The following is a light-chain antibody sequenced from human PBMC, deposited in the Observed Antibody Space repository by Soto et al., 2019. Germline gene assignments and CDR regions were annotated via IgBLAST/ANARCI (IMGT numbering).Light chain of an antibody. CDR2: RNN. V-gene: IGLV1-47*01. J-gene: IGLJ2*01. CDR3: AAWDDNLSALR. Sequence: QLVLTQPPSASGTLGQRVTISCSGSSSNIGSNYVFWFQHLPGTAPKLLIYRNNQWPSGVPDRFAGSKSGTSVSLAISGLRSDDEADYYCAAWDDNLSALRFGGGTKLTVL. CDR1: SSNIGSNY.